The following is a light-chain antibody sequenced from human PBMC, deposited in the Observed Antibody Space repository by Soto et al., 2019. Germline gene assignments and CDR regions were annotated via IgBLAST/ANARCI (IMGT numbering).Light chain of an antibody. CDR3: QQYGNSPLT. Sequence: EIVLTQSPDTLSLSPGQRATLSCRASQSVRSDYFAWYQQKPGQAPRVIIFGVSTRATGVPDRFSGSGSGTDFTLTISRLEPEDFALYYCQQYGNSPLTLGGGTKVEIK. CDR1: QSVRSDY. J-gene: IGKJ4*01. CDR2: GVS. V-gene: IGKV3-20*01.